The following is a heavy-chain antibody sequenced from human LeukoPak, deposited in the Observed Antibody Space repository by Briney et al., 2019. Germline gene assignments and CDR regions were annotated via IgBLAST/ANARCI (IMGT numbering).Heavy chain of an antibody. V-gene: IGHV4-38-2*02. J-gene: IGHJ4*02. CDR3: ARSGSGYLRYYFDY. D-gene: IGHD5-12*01. CDR1: RYSISSGYY. CDR2: LYSSGST. Sequence: SETLSLTCSVSRYSISSGYYWAWIRQPPGKGLEWIGSLYSSGSTYYNPSLKSRVTISVDTSKNQFSLKLSSVTAADTAVYYCARSGSGYLRYYFDYWGQGTLVTVSS.